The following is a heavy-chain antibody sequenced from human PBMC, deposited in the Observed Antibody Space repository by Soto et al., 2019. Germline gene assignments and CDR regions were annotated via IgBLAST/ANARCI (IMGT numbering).Heavy chain of an antibody. J-gene: IGHJ4*02. CDR3: ARVDFDCPGDY. V-gene: IGHV3-21*01. Sequence: GGSLRLSCAASGFTFSSYSMNWVRQAPGKGLEWVSSISSSSSYIYYADSVKGRFTISRDNAKNSLYLQMNSLRAEDTAVYYCARVDFDCPGDYWGQGTLVTVSS. CDR2: ISSSSSYI. CDR1: GFTFSSYS. D-gene: IGHD3-9*01.